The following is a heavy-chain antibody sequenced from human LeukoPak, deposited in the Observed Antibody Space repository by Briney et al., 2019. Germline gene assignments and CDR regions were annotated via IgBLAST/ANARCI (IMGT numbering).Heavy chain of an antibody. J-gene: IGHJ4*02. Sequence: SETLSLTCAVYGGSFSGYYWSWIRQPPGKGLEWIGEINHSGSTNYNPSIKSRVTISVDTSKNQFSLKLSSVTAADTAVYYCARGRITIFGVVTHYFDYWGQGTLVTVSS. CDR3: ARGRITIFGVVTHYFDY. D-gene: IGHD3-3*01. V-gene: IGHV4-34*01. CDR1: GGSFSGYY. CDR2: INHSGST.